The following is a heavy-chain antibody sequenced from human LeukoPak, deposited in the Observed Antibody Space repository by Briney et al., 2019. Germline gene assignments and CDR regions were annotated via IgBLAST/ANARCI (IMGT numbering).Heavy chain of an antibody. CDR3: AKYGSGSYYNGLF. CDR2: ISVSGENT. J-gene: IGHJ4*02. Sequence: PGGSLRLSCAASGFTFSSYWMHWVRQAPGKGLQWVSTISVSGENTYYADSVKGRFTISRDISKSTLYLQMNSLRDEDTAIYYCAKYGSGSYYNGLFWGQGTLVTVSS. D-gene: IGHD3-10*01. V-gene: IGHV3-23*01. CDR1: GFTFSSYW.